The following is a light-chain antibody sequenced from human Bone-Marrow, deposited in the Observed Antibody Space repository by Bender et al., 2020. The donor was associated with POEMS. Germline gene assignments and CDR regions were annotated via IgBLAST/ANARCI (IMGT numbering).Light chain of an antibody. CDR3: CSYVGSSTFYV. CDR1: TSNIGAGYD. V-gene: IGLV1-40*01. J-gene: IGLJ1*01. CDR2: SNT. Sequence: QSVLTQAPSVSGAPGQRVTISCTGTTSNIGAGYDVHWYQQFPGTAPKLLIYSNTNRPSGVPDRFSGSKSGTSAYLAITGLQAEDEADYYCCSYVGSSTFYVFGTGTKVTVL.